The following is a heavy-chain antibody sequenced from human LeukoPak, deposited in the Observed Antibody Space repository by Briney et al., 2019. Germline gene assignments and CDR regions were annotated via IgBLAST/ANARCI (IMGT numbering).Heavy chain of an antibody. Sequence: GRSLRLSCAASGFTFTTYGMHWVRQSPGRGLEWVTVIAYDGKDKYYADSVKGRFTIARDNAKNTLYLQMNSLRADDTAVYYCAKGCLYYESSGFYFDYWGRGTLVTVSS. D-gene: IGHD3-22*01. V-gene: IGHV3-30*18. J-gene: IGHJ4*02. CDR2: IAYDGKDK. CDR1: GFTFTTYG. CDR3: AKGCLYYESSGFYFDY.